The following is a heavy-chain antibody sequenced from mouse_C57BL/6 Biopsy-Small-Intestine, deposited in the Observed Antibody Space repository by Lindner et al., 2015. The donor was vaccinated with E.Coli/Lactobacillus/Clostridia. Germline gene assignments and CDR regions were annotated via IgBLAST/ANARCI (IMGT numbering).Heavy chain of an antibody. V-gene: IGHV1-80*01. CDR2: IYPGDGDT. J-gene: IGHJ2*01. Sequence: VQLQESGAELVKPGASVKISCKASGYAFSSYWMNWVKQRPGKGLEWIGQIYPGDGDTNYNGKFKGKATLTADKSSSTAYMQLSSLTSEDSAVYFCARRGSGGNFDYWGQGTTLTVSS. CDR1: GYAFSSYW. CDR3: ARRGSGGNFDY. D-gene: IGHD1-3*01.